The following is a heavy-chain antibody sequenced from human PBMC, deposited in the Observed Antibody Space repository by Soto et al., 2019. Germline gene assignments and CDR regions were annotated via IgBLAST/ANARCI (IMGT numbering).Heavy chain of an antibody. CDR1: GDSVSSNSAA. Sequence: SQTLSLTCAISGDSVSSNSAAWNWIRQSPSRGLEWLGRTYYRSKWYNDYAVSVKSRITINPDTSKNQFSLQLNSVTPEDTAVYYCARASSSIAARPPRYYYGIDVWGQGTTVTVSS. CDR3: ARASSSIAARPPRYYYGIDV. V-gene: IGHV6-1*01. J-gene: IGHJ6*02. CDR2: TYYRSKWYN. D-gene: IGHD6-6*01.